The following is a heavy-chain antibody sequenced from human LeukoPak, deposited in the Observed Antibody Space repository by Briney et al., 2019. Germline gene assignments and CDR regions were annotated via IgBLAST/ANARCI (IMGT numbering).Heavy chain of an antibody. CDR1: GCTFSGSA. J-gene: IGHJ4*02. D-gene: IGHD6-13*01. CDR3: TRLSPDAGIADY. CDR2: IRSKANSYAT. V-gene: IGHV3-73*01. Sequence: GGSLRLSCAASGCTFSGSAMHWVRQASGKGLEWVGRIRSKANSYATAYAASVKGRFTISRDDSKNTAYLQMNSLKTEDTAVYYCTRLSPDAGIADYWGQGTLVTVSS.